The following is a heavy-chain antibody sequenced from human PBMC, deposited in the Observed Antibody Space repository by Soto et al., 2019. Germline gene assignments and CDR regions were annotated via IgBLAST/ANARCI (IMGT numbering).Heavy chain of an antibody. CDR1: GYSISSGYY. CDR2: IYNSGRT. V-gene: IGHV4-38-2*01. J-gene: IGHJ4*02. Sequence: SETLSLTCAVSGYSISSGYYWGRIRQPAGKKLEWIVSIYNSGRTYYNPSLNSRVTISVNTSKNQFSLKLSSVTAADTAVYYWAVVGDPDYYFGYWRQGIPVSVSS. CDR3: AVVGDPDYYFGY. D-gene: IGHD2-21*02.